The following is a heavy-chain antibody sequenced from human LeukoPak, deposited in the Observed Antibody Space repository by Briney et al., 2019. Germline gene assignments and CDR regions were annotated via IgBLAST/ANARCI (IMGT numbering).Heavy chain of an antibody. CDR1: GYTFTSYD. V-gene: IGHV1-8*03. Sequence: EASVKVSCKASGYTFTSYDINWVRQATGQGLEWMGWMNPNSGNTGYAQKFQGRVTITRNTSISTAYMELSSLRSEDTAVYYCAREKGDYPDRWFDPWGQGTLVIVPS. CDR3: AREKGDYPDRWFDP. D-gene: IGHD4-17*01. J-gene: IGHJ5*02. CDR2: MNPNSGNT.